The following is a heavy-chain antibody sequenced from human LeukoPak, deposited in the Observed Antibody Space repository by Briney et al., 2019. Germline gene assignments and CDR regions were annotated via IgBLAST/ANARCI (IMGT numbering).Heavy chain of an antibody. V-gene: IGHV3-7*01. J-gene: IGHJ6*02. D-gene: IGHD6-19*01. CDR2: IKQDGSEK. CDR3: ARGTPSSSGWLYYGMDV. CDR1: GFTFSNYW. Sequence: GGSLRLSCAASGFTFSNYWMHWVRQAPGKGLEWVAHIKQDGSEKNYVDSVEGRFTISRDNSKNTLYLQMNSLRAEDTAVYYCARGTPSSSGWLYYGMDVWGQGTTVTVSS.